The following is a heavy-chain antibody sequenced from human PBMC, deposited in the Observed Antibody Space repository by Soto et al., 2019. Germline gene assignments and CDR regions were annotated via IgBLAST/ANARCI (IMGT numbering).Heavy chain of an antibody. CDR3: DKDISQVDSSSSVDY. CDR1: GFTFDGYA. CDR2: ISWNSGSI. D-gene: IGHD6-6*01. V-gene: IGHV3-9*01. Sequence: GGSLRLSCAASGFTFDGYAMHWVRQAPGKGLEWVSGISWNSGSIDYADSVKGRFTISRDKAKNSLYLQMNSLRAEDTALYYCDKDISQVDSSSSVDYWGQGTLVTVSS. J-gene: IGHJ4*02.